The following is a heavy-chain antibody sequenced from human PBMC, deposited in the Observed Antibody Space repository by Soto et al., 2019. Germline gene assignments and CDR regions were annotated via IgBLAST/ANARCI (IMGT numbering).Heavy chain of an antibody. J-gene: IGHJ6*02. V-gene: IGHV3-21*01. Sequence: GGSLRLSCAASGFTFSGYSMNWVRQAPGKGLEWVSSISSSSYIYYADSVKGRFTISRDNAKNSLYLQMNSLRAEDTAVYYCARVYSSSWYPHYYYGMDVWGQGTTVTVSS. CDR3: ARVYSSSWYPHYYYGMDV. CDR1: GFTFSGYS. D-gene: IGHD6-13*01. CDR2: ISSSSYI.